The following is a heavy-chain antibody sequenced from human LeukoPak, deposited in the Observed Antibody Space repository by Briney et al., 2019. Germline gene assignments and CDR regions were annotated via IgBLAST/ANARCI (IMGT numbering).Heavy chain of an antibody. CDR2: INAGNGNT. V-gene: IGHV1-3*03. CDR1: GYTFTSYA. J-gene: IGHJ6*03. D-gene: IGHD5-18*01. Sequence: ASVKVSCKASGYTFTSYAMHWVRQAPGQRLEWMGWINAGNGNTKYSQEFQGRVTITRDTSASTAYMELSSLRSEDMAVYYCARENGYRHSSLYMDVWGKGTTVTVSS. CDR3: ARENGYRHSSLYMDV.